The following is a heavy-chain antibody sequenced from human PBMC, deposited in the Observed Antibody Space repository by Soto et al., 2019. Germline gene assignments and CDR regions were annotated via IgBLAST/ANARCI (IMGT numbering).Heavy chain of an antibody. V-gene: IGHV3-15*01. D-gene: IGHD3-3*01. J-gene: IGHJ5*02. CDR1: GFTFSTAW. CDR2: IKSRADGETT. CDR3: TRAHCGAGGFGLNWFDP. Sequence: EVQLVESGGGLVKPGESLRLSCVVSGFTFSTAWMTWVRQAPGKGLEWVGRIKSRADGETTEYDAPVKGRFYIFRDDSQNTLYLEMNSLEIDGTAVYYCTRAHCGAGGFGLNWFDPWGQGTLVTVSS.